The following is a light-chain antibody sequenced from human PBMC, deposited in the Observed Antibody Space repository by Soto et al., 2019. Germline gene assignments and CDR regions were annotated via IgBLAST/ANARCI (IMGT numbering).Light chain of an antibody. CDR1: GSNIGAGYD. CDR2: DNT. CDR3: QSYDSTLNGWV. J-gene: IGLJ3*02. Sequence: QSVLTQPPSVSGAPGLRVTISCTGSGSNIGAGYDVHWYQQLPGTAPKLLIYDNTNRPSGVPDRFSGSKSGTSVSLAITGLQAEAEADYYCQSYDSTLNGWVFGGGTKLTVL. V-gene: IGLV1-40*01.